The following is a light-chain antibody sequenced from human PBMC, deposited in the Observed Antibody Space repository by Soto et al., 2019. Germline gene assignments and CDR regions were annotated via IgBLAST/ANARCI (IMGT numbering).Light chain of an antibody. CDR1: SSDVGGYNY. V-gene: IGLV2-14*01. Sequence: SVLTQPASVSGSPGQSITISCTGTSSDVGGYNYVSWYPQHPSKAPKLMIYEVSNRPSGVSSRFSGSKSGNTASLTISGLQAEDEADYYCSSYTGSSTLAVFGGGTKVTVL. CDR3: SSYTGSSTLAV. J-gene: IGLJ2*01. CDR2: EVS.